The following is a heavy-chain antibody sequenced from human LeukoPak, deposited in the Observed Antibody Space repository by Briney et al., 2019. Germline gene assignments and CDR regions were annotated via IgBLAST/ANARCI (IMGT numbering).Heavy chain of an antibody. CDR3: ARIKPGYSSLDDY. J-gene: IGHJ4*02. D-gene: IGHD6-19*01. CDR2: IFPGDSDT. CDR1: GFSFSTNW. Sequence: GESLKISCQGSGFSFSTNWIGWVRQIPGKGLEWMGIIFPGDSDTRYTPSFQGLVNISADETTSTAYLQWSSLKASDTAIYYCARIKPGYSSLDDYWGQGTLVTFSS. V-gene: IGHV5-51*01.